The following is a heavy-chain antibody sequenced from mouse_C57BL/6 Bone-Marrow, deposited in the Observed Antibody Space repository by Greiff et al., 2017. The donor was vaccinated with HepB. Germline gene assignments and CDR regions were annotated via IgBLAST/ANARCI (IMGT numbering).Heavy chain of an antibody. CDR1: GFNIKDDY. Sequence: EVQLQQSGAELVRPGASVKLSCTASGFNIKDDYMHWVKQRPEQGLEWIGWIDPENGDTEYASKFQGKATITADTSSNTAYLQLSSLTSEDTAVYYCTLYYASRGDYWGQGTTLTVSS. J-gene: IGHJ2*01. CDR3: TLYYASRGDY. CDR2: IDPENGDT. V-gene: IGHV14-4*01. D-gene: IGHD1-1*01.